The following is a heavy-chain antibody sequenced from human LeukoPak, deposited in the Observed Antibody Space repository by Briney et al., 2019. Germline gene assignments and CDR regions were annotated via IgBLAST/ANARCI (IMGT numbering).Heavy chain of an antibody. V-gene: IGHV3-23*01. CDR2: ITSGGGST. CDR3: TKDHPDCRGTSCLLFDS. J-gene: IGHJ4*02. CDR1: GFTFSSYA. D-gene: IGHD2-2*01. Sequence: GGSLRLSXAASGFTFSSYAMTWVRQAPGKGLEWVSTITSGGGSTYYADSVKGRFTISRDNSKNTLYLQMNSLRAEDTAVFYCTKDHPDCRGTSCLLFDSWGQGTLVTVSS.